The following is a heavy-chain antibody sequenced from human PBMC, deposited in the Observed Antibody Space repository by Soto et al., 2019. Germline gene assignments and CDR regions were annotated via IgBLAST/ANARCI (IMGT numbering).Heavy chain of an antibody. CDR2: IYYSGST. V-gene: IGHV4-31*03. CDR1: GGSISSGGYY. J-gene: IGHJ4*02. Sequence: SETLSLTCTVSGGSISSGGYYWSWIRQHPGKGLEWIGYIYYSGSTYYNPSLKSRVTISVDTSKNQFSLNLSSVTAADKAVYNCARSLYGSGSYYKCYLDYWGQGTLVTVSS. D-gene: IGHD3-10*01. CDR3: ARSLYGSGSYYKCYLDY.